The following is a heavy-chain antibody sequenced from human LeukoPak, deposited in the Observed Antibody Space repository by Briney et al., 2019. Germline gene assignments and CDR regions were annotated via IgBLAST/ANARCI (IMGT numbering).Heavy chain of an antibody. CDR2: INSDGSST. CDR3: ARDGGAAAMFWFDP. D-gene: IGHD2-2*01. CDR1: GFTFSSYW. J-gene: IGHJ5*02. Sequence: PGGSLRLSCAASGFTFSSYWMHWVRQAPGKGLVWVSRINSDGSSTSYADSVKGRFTISRDNAKNSLYLQMNSLRAEDTAVYYCARDGGAAAMFWFDPWGQGTLVTVSS. V-gene: IGHV3-74*01.